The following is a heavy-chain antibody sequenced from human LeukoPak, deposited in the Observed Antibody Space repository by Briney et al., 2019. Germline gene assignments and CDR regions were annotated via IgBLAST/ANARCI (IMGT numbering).Heavy chain of an antibody. CDR2: INYSGRT. V-gene: IGHV4-39*07. D-gene: IGHD3-22*01. CDR1: DDSISNNRYF. J-gene: IGHJ4*02. CDR3: ARGASYYYDSSGYRTPFDY. Sequence: SETLSLTCTISDDSISNNRYFWAWIRQPPGKGLEWIGSINYSGRTYYNPSLKSRLTMSVDTSKNQFSLKLSSVTAADTAVYYCARGASYYYDSSGYRTPFDYWGQGTLVTVSS.